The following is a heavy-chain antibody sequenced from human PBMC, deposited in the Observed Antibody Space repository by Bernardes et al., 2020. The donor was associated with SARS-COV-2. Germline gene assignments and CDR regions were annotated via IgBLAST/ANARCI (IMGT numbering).Heavy chain of an antibody. J-gene: IGHJ4*02. CDR3: VKDRWGRVDGHFDC. CDR2: LSGSGFST. V-gene: IGHV3-23*01. CDR1: GFTSNNYA. Sequence: GGSLRLSCAASGFTSNNYAMNWVRQAPGKGLEWVSGLSGSGFSTYYADSVKGRFTVSRDKSMNTLYLQMNSLRVEDTAVYYCVKDRWGRVDGHFDCWGQGTLATVSS. D-gene: IGHD3-16*01.